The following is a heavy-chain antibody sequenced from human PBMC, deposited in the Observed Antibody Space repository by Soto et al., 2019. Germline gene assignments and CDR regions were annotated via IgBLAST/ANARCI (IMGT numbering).Heavy chain of an antibody. CDR3: AREGSGYSAFDI. V-gene: IGHV1-2*02. Sequence: ASVKVSCKASGYTFTGYYMHWVRQAPGQGLEWMGWINPNRGGTNYAQKFQGRVTMTRDTSISTAYMELSRLRSDDTAVYYCAREGSGYSAFDIWGKGTMVTVSS. CDR2: INPNRGGT. D-gene: IGHD3-3*01. J-gene: IGHJ3*02. CDR1: GYTFTGYY.